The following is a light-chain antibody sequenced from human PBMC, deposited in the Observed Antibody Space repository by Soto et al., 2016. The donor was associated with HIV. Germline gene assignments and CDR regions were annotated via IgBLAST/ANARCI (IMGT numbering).Light chain of an antibody. CDR1: QSIDSW. CDR2: KAS. Sequence: DIQMTQSPSTLSASVGDRVTITCRASQSIDSWLAWYQQKPGKAPKHLIYKASSLESGVPSRFSGSGSGTEFTLTISSLQPDDFATYYCQQYYTYTFGLGTKVDI. CDR3: QQYYTYT. J-gene: IGKJ1*01. V-gene: IGKV1-5*03.